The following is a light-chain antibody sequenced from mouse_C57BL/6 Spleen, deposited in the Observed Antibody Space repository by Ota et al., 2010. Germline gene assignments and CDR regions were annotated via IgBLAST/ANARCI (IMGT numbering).Light chain of an antibody. Sequence: VLTHVSTQSCLSSPGEKVTITCSASSSVSYMHWFQQKPGTSPKLWIYSTSNLASGVPARFSGSGSGTSYSLTISRMEAEDAATYYCQQRSSYPPTFGGGTKLEIK. CDR1: SSVSY. J-gene: IGKJ2*01. CDR3: QQRSSYPPT. V-gene: IGKV4-57*01. CDR2: STS.